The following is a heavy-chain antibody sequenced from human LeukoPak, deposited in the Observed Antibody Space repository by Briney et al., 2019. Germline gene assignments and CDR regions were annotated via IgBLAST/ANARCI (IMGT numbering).Heavy chain of an antibody. CDR2: IIPIFGTA. V-gene: IGHV1-69*05. J-gene: IGHJ4*02. CDR3: ATMDWYYFDY. D-gene: IGHD3/OR15-3a*01. CDR1: GGTFSSYA. Sequence: SVKVSCKASGGTFSSYAISWVRQAPGQGLEWMGRIIPIFGTANYAQKFQGRVTITTDESTSTAYMELSSLRSEDTAVYYCATMDWYYFDYWGQGILVTVSS.